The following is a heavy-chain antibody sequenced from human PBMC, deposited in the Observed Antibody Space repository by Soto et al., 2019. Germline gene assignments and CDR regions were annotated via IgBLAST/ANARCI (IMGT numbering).Heavy chain of an antibody. V-gene: IGHV5-51*01. CDR1: GYSFTSYW. Sequence: GESLKICCKGSGYSFTSYWICWVRQMPGKGLEWMGIIYPGDADTRYSPSFQGQVTISADKSISTAYLRWSSLKASDTAMYYCARHGLFYGMVDWGQGTTVTVSS. CDR2: IYPGDADT. J-gene: IGHJ6*02. CDR3: ARHGLFYGMVD.